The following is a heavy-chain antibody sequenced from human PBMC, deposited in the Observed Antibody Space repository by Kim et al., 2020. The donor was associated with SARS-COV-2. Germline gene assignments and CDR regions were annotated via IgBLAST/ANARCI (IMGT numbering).Heavy chain of an antibody. CDR2: INHSGST. D-gene: IGHD6-13*01. V-gene: IGHV4-34*01. CDR1: GGSFSGYY. Sequence: SETLSLTCAVYGGSFSGYYWSWIRQPPGKGLEWIGEINHSGSTNYNPSLKSRVTISVDKTKNQFSLKLSSVTAADTAVYYCARAGYCSSWYLSWGQGTLV. CDR3: ARAGYCSSWYLS. J-gene: IGHJ4*02.